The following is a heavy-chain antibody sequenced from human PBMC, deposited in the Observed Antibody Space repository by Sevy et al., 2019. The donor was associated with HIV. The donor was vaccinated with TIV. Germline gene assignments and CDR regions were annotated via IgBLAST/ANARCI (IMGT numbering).Heavy chain of an antibody. CDR3: GGEGCSNPHDY. CDR1: GFTFRSYA. CDR2: FSFGGGTI. D-gene: IGHD2-2*01. V-gene: IGHV3-23*01. J-gene: IGHJ4*02. Sequence: GGSLRLSCAASGFTFRSYAMSWVRQAPGKGLEWVSTFSFGGGTINYADSVKGRFTISSDNSKNTLYLQTNSLRAEDTAVYYCGGEGCSNPHDYWGQGTLVTVSS.